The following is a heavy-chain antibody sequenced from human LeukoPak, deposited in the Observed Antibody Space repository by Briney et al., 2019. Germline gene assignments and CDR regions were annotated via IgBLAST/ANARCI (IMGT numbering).Heavy chain of an antibody. D-gene: IGHD5-12*01. CDR3: ATKVGEGSGYDYYFDY. Sequence: SETLSLTCTVSGGSISSHYWSWIRQPPGKGREYIGYIYYSGSTNYNPSLMSRVTISLDTSKNQFSLKLSSVTAADTAVYYCATKVGEGSGYDYYFDYWGQGTLVTVSS. V-gene: IGHV4-59*11. CDR1: GGSISSHY. CDR2: IYYSGST. J-gene: IGHJ4*02.